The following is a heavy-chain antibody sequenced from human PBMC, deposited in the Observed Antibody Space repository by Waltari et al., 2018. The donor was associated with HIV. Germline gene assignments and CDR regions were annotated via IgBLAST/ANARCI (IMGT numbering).Heavy chain of an antibody. CDR2: IYYSGST. CDR1: GGSISSSSYY. CDR3: ASPFSRGSYYYYGMDV. J-gene: IGHJ6*02. V-gene: IGHV4-39*01. D-gene: IGHD3-16*01. Sequence: QLQLQESGPGLVKPSETLSLTCTVSGGSISSSSYYWGWIRQPPGKGLEWIGSIYYSGSTYYNPSLKSRVTISVDTSKNQFSLKLSSVTAADTAVYYCASPFSRGSYYYYGMDVWGQGTTVTVSS.